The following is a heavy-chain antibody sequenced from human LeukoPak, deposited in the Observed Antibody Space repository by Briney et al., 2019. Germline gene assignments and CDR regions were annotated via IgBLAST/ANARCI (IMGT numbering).Heavy chain of an antibody. Sequence: GGSLRLSCAAAAFTIIGQWMRSARQAPGKGLEWVANINQGGSDKYYVDSVKGRFTISRNNVNNLLYLQMNSLRGEDTAVYYCTRDRSRAIDDWGQGTLVTVSS. D-gene: IGHD3-9*01. CDR1: AFTIIGQW. CDR3: TRDRSRAIDD. J-gene: IGHJ4*02. CDR2: INQGGSDK. V-gene: IGHV3-7*01.